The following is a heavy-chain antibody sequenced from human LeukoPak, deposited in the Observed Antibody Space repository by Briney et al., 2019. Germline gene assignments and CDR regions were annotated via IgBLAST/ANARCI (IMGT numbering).Heavy chain of an antibody. CDR1: GYTFTGYY. D-gene: IGHD1-26*01. CDR3: ARENRMGATTEGEFDY. J-gene: IGHJ4*02. V-gene: IGHV1-2*02. Sequence: ASVKVSCKASGYTFTGYYMHWVRQAPGQGLEWMGWINPNSGGTNYAQKFQGRVTISVDTSKNQFSLKLSSVTAADTAVYYCARENRMGATTEGEFDYWGQGTLVTVSS. CDR2: INPNSGGT.